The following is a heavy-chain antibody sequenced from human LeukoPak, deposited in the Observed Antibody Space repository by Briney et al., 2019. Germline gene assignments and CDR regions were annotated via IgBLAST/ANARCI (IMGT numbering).Heavy chain of an antibody. V-gene: IGHV4-59*08. J-gene: IGHJ4*02. Sequence: PSETLSLTCTVSGGSISSYYWSWIRQPPGKGLEWIGYIYYSGSTNYNPSLESRVTISVDTSKNQFSLKLSSVTAADTAVYYCARHWSGSYRSYGFDYWGQGTLVTVSS. CDR3: ARHWSGSYRSYGFDY. CDR1: GGSISSYY. CDR2: IYYSGST. D-gene: IGHD1-26*01.